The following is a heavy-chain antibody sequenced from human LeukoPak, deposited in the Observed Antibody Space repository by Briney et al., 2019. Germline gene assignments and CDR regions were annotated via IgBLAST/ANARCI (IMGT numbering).Heavy chain of an antibody. CDR1: GFTFSSYA. CDR2: ISGSGGST. CDR3: AKADPSSGYWDDAFDI. V-gene: IGHV3-23*01. D-gene: IGHD3-22*01. Sequence: GGSLRLSCAASGFTFSSYAMRWVRQAPGKGLEWVSAISGSGGSTYYADSVKGRFTISRDNSKHTLYLQMNSLRAEDTAVYYSAKADPSSGYWDDAFDISGQGTMVTVSS. J-gene: IGHJ3*02.